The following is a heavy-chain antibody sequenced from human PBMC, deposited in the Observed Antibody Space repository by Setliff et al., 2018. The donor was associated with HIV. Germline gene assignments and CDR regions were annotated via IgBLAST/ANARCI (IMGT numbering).Heavy chain of an antibody. Sequence: GGSLRLSCTASGFSFSTHDMNWVRQAPGKGLEWISYITSDSSVKYYADSVKGRFTISRDNAGRSLYLQMNSLKVEDTAVYYCTAGHYGPNPWGQGTPVTVLL. CDR3: TAGHYGPNP. CDR1: GFSFSTHD. V-gene: IGHV3-48*03. D-gene: IGHD3-10*01. CDR2: ITSDSSVK. J-gene: IGHJ5*01.